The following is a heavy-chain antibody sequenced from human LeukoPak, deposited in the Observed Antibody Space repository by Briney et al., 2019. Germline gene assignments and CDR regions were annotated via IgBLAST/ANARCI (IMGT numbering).Heavy chain of an antibody. Sequence: ASETLSLTCAVYGGSFSGYYWSWIRQPPGKGLEWIGEINHSGSTNYNPSLKSRVTISVDTSKNQFSLKLSSVTAADTAVYYCATLYYDSSGYIWGQGTMVTVSP. CDR1: GGSFSGYY. J-gene: IGHJ3*02. CDR3: ATLYYDSSGYI. V-gene: IGHV4-34*01. CDR2: INHSGST. D-gene: IGHD3-22*01.